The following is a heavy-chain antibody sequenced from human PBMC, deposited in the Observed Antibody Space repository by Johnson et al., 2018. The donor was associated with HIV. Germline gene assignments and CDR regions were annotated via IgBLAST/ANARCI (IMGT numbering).Heavy chain of an antibody. CDR3: ARVIGSYYDPRGAFDI. V-gene: IGHV3-20*04. Sequence: VQLVESGGGLVQPGRSLRLSCAASGFTFDDYGMSWVRQAPGKGLEWVSGVIWKGGSTDYAGSGKGRFTISSANTKNPLYLQMNSLRAEDTALYYCARVIGSYYDPRGAFDIWGQGTMVTVSS. D-gene: IGHD3-10*01. J-gene: IGHJ3*02. CDR2: VIWKGGST. CDR1: GFTFDDYG.